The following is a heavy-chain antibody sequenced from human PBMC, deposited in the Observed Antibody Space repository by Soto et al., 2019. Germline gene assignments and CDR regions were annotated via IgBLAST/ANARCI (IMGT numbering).Heavy chain of an antibody. D-gene: IGHD4-4*01. CDR1: GGSISSGGYY. CDR2: IYYSGST. CDR3: ASEWRDYKNYYYGMDV. Sequence: QVQLQESGPGLVKPSQTLSLTCTVSGGSISSGGYYWSWIRQHPGKGLEWIGYIYYSGSTYYNPSLKSRVTISVDTSKNQFSLKLSSVTAADTAVYYCASEWRDYKNYYYGMDVWGQGTTVTVSS. V-gene: IGHV4-31*03. J-gene: IGHJ6*02.